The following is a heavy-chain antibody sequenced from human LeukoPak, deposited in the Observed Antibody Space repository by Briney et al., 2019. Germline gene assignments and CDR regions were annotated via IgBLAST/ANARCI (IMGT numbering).Heavy chain of an antibody. J-gene: IGHJ3*02. CDR3: ARGGSILTGYYPHDAFDI. V-gene: IGHV4-59*01. CDR1: GGSISSYY. CDR2: IYYSGGT. Sequence: SETLSLTCTVSGGSISSYYWSWIRQPPGKGLEWIGYIYYSGGTNYNPSLKSRVTISVDTSKNQFSLKLSSVTAADTAVYYCARGGSILTGYYPHDAFDIWGQGTMVTVSS. D-gene: IGHD3-9*01.